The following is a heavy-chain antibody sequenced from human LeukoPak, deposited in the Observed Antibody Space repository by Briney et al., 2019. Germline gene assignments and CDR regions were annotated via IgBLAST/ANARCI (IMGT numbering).Heavy chain of an antibody. V-gene: IGHV4-4*07. CDR1: GGSISGDF. D-gene: IGHD5-12*01. Sequence: SETLSLTCTVSGGSISGDFWSWIRQPAGKGLEWIGRIYSSGSNNYNPSLKSRVTMSLDTSKNHLSLNLSSVTAAATAVYYCAREPTSGREPTSGRPLDYWGQGTLVTVSS. J-gene: IGHJ4*02. CDR2: IYSSGSN. CDR3: AREPTSGREPTSGRPLDY.